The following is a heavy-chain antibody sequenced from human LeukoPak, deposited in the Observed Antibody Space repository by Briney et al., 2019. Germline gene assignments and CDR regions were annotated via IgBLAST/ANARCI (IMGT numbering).Heavy chain of an antibody. CDR1: EFTFDDYG. CDR2: INWNGGST. CDR3: ARDIGPHAFDI. J-gene: IGHJ3*02. V-gene: IGHV3-20*04. D-gene: IGHD1-26*01. Sequence: GGSLRLSCAASEFTFDDYGMGWVRQAPGKGLEWVSGINWNGGSTGYADSVKGRFTISRDNAKNSLYMQMNSLRAEDTALYYCARDIGPHAFDIWGQGTMVTISS.